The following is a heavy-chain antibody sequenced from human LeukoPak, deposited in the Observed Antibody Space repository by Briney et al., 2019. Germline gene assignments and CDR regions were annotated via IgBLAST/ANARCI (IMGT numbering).Heavy chain of an antibody. CDR1: GGTFSSYA. CDR2: IIPILGIA. V-gene: IGHV1-69*04. Sequence: SVKVSCKASGGTFSSYAISWVRQAPGQGLEWMGRIIPILGIANYAQKFQGRVTITADKSTSTAYMELSSLRSEDTGVYYGGRDVRGYSGYDYGYWGQGTLVTVPS. J-gene: IGHJ4*02. D-gene: IGHD5-12*01. CDR3: GRDVRGYSGYDYGY.